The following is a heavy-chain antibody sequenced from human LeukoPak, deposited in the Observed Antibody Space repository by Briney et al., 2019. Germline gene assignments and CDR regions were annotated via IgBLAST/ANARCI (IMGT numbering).Heavy chain of an antibody. Sequence: PGGSLRLSCAASGFTVSSNYMSWVRQAPGKGLEWVSVIYSGGSTYYADSVKGRFTISRDNSKNTLYLQMNSLRAEDTAVYYCARGGGAAAGTVVYYWGQGTLVTVSS. D-gene: IGHD6-13*01. CDR1: GFTVSSNY. J-gene: IGHJ4*02. CDR3: ARGGGAAAGTVVYY. V-gene: IGHV3-53*05. CDR2: IYSGGST.